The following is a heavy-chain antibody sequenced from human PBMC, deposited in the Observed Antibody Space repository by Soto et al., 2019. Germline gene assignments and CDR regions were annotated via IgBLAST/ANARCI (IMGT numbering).Heavy chain of an antibody. Sequence: QVQLQQWGAGLLKPSETLSLTCAVYGGSFSGYYWSWIRQPPGKGLEWIGEINHSGSTNYNPSLKSRVTISVDTSKNQFSLKLSSVTAADTAVYYCARGRAGYDYVWGSYRPFDYWGQGTLVTVSS. CDR3: ARGRAGYDYVWGSYRPFDY. CDR2: INHSGST. CDR1: GGSFSGYY. V-gene: IGHV4-34*01. J-gene: IGHJ4*02. D-gene: IGHD3-16*02.